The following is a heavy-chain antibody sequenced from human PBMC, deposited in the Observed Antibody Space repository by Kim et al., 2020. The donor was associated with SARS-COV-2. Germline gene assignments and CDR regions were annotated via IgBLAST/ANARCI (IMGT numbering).Heavy chain of an antibody. D-gene: IGHD3-3*01. J-gene: IGHJ6*02. CDR1: GYTFTSYY. CDR2: INPSGGST. V-gene: IGHV1-46*01. Sequence: ASVKVSCKASGYTFTSYYMHWVRQAPGQGLEWMGIINPSGGSTSYAQKFQGRVTMTRDTSTSTVYMELSSLRSEDTAVYYCGWWPHGGEWLSFYYYGMDVWGQGTTVTVSS. CDR3: GWWPHGGEWLSFYYYGMDV.